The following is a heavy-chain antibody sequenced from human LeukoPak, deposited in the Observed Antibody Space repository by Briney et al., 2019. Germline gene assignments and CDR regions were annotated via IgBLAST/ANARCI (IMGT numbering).Heavy chain of an antibody. CDR2: IYYSGST. V-gene: IGHV4-59*01. CDR1: GGSISSYY. J-gene: IGHJ3*02. D-gene: IGHD5-18*01. Sequence: PSETLSLACTVSGGSISSYYWSWIRQPPGKGLEWIGYIYYSGSTNYNPSLKSRVTISVDTSKNQFSLKLSSVTAADTAVYYCAREEGYSYGHGDAFDIWGQGTMVTVSS. CDR3: AREEGYSYGHGDAFDI.